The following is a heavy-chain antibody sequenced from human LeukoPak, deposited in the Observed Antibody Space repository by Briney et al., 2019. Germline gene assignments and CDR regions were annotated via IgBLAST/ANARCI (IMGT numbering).Heavy chain of an antibody. J-gene: IGHJ6*02. CDR2: INSDGSIT. D-gene: IGHD5-18*01. V-gene: IGHV3-74*01. CDR1: GFTFSSYG. Sequence: GGSLRLSCAASGFTFSSYGMHWVRQAPGKGLVWVSHINSDGSITSYADSVKGRFTISRDNAKNTLYLQMNSLRAEDTAVYYCARDAVDTANAVWGQGTTVTVSS. CDR3: ARDAVDTANAV.